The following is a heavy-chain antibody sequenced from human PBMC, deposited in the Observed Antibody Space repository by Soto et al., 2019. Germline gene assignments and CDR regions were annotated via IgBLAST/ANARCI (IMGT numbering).Heavy chain of an antibody. CDR1: GFTFTSSA. CDR2: INAGNGNT. CDR3: ARAPGGSSSFVDY. Sequence: ASVKVSCKASGFTFTSSAVQWVRQAPGQRLEWMGWINAGNGNTKYSQKFQGRVTITRDTSASTAYMELSSLRSEDTAVYYCARAPGGSSSFVDYWGQGTLVTVSS. V-gene: IGHV1-3*01. J-gene: IGHJ4*02. D-gene: IGHD6-6*01.